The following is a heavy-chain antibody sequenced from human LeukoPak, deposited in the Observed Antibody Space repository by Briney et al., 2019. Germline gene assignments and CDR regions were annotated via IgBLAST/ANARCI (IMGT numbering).Heavy chain of an antibody. CDR3: AKDRDSSWYSGCFDY. D-gene: IGHD6-13*01. CDR2: ISYDGSNK. J-gene: IGHJ4*02. Sequence: PGRSLRLSCAASGFTFSSYAMHWVRQAPGKGLEWVAVISYDGSNKYYADSVKGRFTISRDNSKNTLYLQTNSLRAEDTAVYYCAKDRDSSWYSGCFDYWGQGTLVTVSS. V-gene: IGHV3-30*04. CDR1: GFTFSSYA.